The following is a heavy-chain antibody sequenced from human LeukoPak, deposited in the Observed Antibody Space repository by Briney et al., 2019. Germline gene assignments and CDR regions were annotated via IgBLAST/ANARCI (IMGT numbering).Heavy chain of an antibody. CDR1: GYTFTSYA. D-gene: IGHD6-13*01. CDR2: NNPNSGGT. Sequence: ASVKVSCKASGYTFTSYAMHWVRQAPGQGLEWMGRNNPNSGGTNYAQKFQGRVTMTRDTSISTAYMELSRLRSDDTAVYYCARDPIAAADDYWGQGTLVTVSS. V-gene: IGHV1-2*06. CDR3: ARDPIAAADDY. J-gene: IGHJ4*02.